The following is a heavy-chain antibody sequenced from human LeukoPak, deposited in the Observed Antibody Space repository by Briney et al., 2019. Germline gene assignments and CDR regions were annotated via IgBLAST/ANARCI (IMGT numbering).Heavy chain of an antibody. CDR3: ARGKAEYYYDSSGYYYRYFDY. CDR2: IWYDGSNK. D-gene: IGHD3-22*01. J-gene: IGHJ4*02. V-gene: IGHV3-33*01. Sequence: PGRSLRLSWAASGFTFSSYGMHWVRQAPGKGLEWVAVIWYDGSNKYYADSVKGRFTISRDNSKNTLYLQMNSLRAEDTAVYYCARGKAEYYYDSSGYYYRYFDYWGQGTLVTVSS. CDR1: GFTFSSYG.